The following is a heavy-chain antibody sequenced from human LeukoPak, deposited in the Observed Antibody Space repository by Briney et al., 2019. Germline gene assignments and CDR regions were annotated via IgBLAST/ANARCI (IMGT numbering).Heavy chain of an antibody. Sequence: GGSLRLSCAASGFTFSSYAMSWVRQAPGKVLEWVSAISGSGGSTYYADSVKGRFTISRDNSKNTLYLQMSSLRAEDTAVYYCAKDHYHDSSGLDAFDIWGQGTMVTVSS. CDR1: GFTFSSYA. D-gene: IGHD3-22*01. J-gene: IGHJ3*02. CDR3: AKDHYHDSSGLDAFDI. V-gene: IGHV3-23*01. CDR2: ISGSGGST.